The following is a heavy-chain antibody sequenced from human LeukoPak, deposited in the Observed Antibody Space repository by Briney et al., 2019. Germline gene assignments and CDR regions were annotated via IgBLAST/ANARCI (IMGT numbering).Heavy chain of an antibody. CDR2: VSGSGDST. V-gene: IGHV3-23*01. J-gene: IGHJ4*02. D-gene: IGHD3-16*01. CDR3: AKSPYIASHIDFDY. Sequence: GGSLRLSCAASGFTFSSYDMGWVRQAPGKGLDWDSTVSGSGDSTWYADSVKGRFTISRDNSKSTLYLQMNSLRAEDTAVYYCAKSPYIASHIDFDYWGQRTLVTVSS. CDR1: GFTFSSYD.